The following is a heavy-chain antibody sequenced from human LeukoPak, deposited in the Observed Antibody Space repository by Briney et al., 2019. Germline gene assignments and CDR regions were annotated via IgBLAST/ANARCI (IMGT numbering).Heavy chain of an antibody. J-gene: IGHJ3*02. D-gene: IGHD4-17*01. CDR3: ARGLSAVTSRPDDTFDI. Sequence: GGSLRLSCAASGFTVSSNYMSWVRQAPGKGLEWVSVIYSGGSTYYADSVKGRFTISRDNSKNTLYLQMNSLRAEDTAVYYCARGLSAVTSRPDDTFDIWGQGTMVIVSS. CDR2: IYSGGST. CDR1: GFTVSSNY. V-gene: IGHV3-53*01.